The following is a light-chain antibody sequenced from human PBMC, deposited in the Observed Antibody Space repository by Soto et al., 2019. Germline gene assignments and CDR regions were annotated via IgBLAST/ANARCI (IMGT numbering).Light chain of an antibody. J-gene: IGKJ4*01. CDR3: QRSYTSPVT. Sequence: DIQMTQSPSSLSVSIGDRVTITCRASQSISTYLNWYEQKPGKAPNLLIYGASTLQSGVPSRFSGGGSGTYFTLTISGLQPEDFGSYYCQRSYTSPVTFGGGTKVEIK. CDR1: QSISTY. CDR2: GAS. V-gene: IGKV1-39*01.